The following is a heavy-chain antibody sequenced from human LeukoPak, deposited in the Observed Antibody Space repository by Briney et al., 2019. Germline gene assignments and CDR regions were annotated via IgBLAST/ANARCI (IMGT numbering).Heavy chain of an antibody. CDR3: ARGIVGATAAFDI. D-gene: IGHD1-26*01. J-gene: IGHJ3*02. Sequence: SVKVSCKASGGTFSSYTISWVRQAPGQGLEWMGRIISILGIANYAQKFQGRVTITADKSTSTAYMALSSLRSDDTAVYYCARGIVGATAAFDIWGQGTMVTVSS. V-gene: IGHV1-69*02. CDR1: GGTFSSYT. CDR2: IISILGIA.